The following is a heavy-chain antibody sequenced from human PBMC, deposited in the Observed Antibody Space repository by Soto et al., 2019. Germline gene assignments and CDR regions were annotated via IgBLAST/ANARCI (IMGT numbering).Heavy chain of an antibody. Sequence: QVQLQQGGAGLLKPSETLSLTCTVYGGSFSGYYWSWIRQPPGKGLELIGEINDIGSTNYNPSLNSRVTISVDTSKTQFSLKLNSVTAADTAVYYCARNYGSGGYPPYYYYGLDVWGQGTTVTVSS. J-gene: IGHJ6*02. CDR2: INDIGST. D-gene: IGHD3-10*01. V-gene: IGHV4-34*01. CDR3: ARNYGSGGYPPYYYYGLDV. CDR1: GGSFSGYY.